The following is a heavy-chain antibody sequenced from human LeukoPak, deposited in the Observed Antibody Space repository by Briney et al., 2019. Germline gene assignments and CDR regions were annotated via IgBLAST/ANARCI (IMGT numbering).Heavy chain of an antibody. CDR2: ISAYNGNT. D-gene: IGHD2-8*01. CDR3: ARDYTKSVFYYYYGMDV. V-gene: IGHV1-18*01. CDR1: GYTFTSYG. J-gene: IGHJ6*02. Sequence: ASVKVSCKASGYTFTSYGISWVQQAPGQGLEWMGWISAYNGNTNYAQKLQGRVTMTTDTSTSTAYMELRSLRSDDTAVYYCARDYTKSVFYYYYGMDVWGQGTTVTVSS.